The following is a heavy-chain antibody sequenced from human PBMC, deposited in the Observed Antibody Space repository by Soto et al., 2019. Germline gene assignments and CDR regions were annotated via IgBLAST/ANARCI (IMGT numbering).Heavy chain of an antibody. CDR3: ARDYCPTTSCHLRPYYYFMDV. CDR1: GGTLSSYT. Sequence: QVQLVQSGAEVKKPGSSVKVSCKASGGTLSSYTISWVRQAPGQGLEWMGRVITVLGISNYAQKFQGRVTITADKSTSTAYRELSSLRSEDTAVYYCARDYCPTTSCHLRPYYYFMDVWGKGTTVTVSS. D-gene: IGHD2-2*01. CDR2: VITVLGIS. J-gene: IGHJ6*03. V-gene: IGHV1-69*08.